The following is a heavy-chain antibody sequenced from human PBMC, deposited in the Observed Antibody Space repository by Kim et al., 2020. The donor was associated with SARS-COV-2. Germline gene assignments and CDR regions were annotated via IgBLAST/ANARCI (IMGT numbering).Heavy chain of an antibody. Sequence: SETLSLTCDVSGGSISSYKWWTWVRQFPGGGLEWIADIHPNGDNNYSPTLRSRVTVSLDKPRSQFSLNLNSVSAPDTAVYFCSFSLGWYRLDAWGQGRLV. D-gene: IGHD6-19*01. CDR3: SFSLGWYRLDA. J-gene: IGHJ5*02. V-gene: IGHV4-4*02. CDR1: GGSISSYKW. CDR2: IHPNGDN.